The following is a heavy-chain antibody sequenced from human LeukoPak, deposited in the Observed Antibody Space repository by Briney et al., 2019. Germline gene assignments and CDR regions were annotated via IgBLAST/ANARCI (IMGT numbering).Heavy chain of an antibody. J-gene: IGHJ4*02. Sequence: GGSLRLSCAASGFTFRSYAMSWVRQAPGKGLEWVSAISGSGGSTYYADSVKGRFTISRDNSKNTLYLQMNSLRAEHTAVYYCAKLSYTTYDYVWGSYRSAPSSPFDYWGQGTLVTVSS. V-gene: IGHV3-23*01. D-gene: IGHD3-16*02. CDR1: GFTFRSYA. CDR2: ISGSGGST. CDR3: AKLSYTTYDYVWGSYRSAPSSPFDY.